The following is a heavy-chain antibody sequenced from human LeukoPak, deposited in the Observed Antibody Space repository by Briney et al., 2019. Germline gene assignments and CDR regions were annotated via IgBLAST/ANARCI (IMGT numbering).Heavy chain of an antibody. Sequence: SETLSLTCAVYGGSFSGYYWSWIRQPPGKGLKWVGEINHSGSTNYNPSLKSRVTVSVDTSENQFSLKHSYVAAAGNAVYYCARMXXEMATXXDYWGQGTLVTVSS. CDR1: GGSFSGYY. J-gene: IGHJ4*02. V-gene: IGHV4-34*01. CDR3: ARMXXEMATXXDY. D-gene: IGHD5-24*01. CDR2: INHSGST.